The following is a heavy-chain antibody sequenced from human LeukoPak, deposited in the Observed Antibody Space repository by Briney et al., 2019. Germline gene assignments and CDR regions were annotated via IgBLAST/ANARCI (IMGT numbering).Heavy chain of an antibody. J-gene: IGHJ6*04. V-gene: IGHV6-1*01. D-gene: IGHD3-10*01. CDR2: TYYRSKWYN. CDR3: ARLVTMVRGPYVYYYYGMDV. Sequence: SQTLSLTCAISGDSVSSNSAAWNWIRQSPSRGLEWLGRTYYRSKWYNDYAVSVKSRITINPDTSKNQFSLQVTSVTPEDTAVYYCARLVTMVRGPYVYYYYGMDVWGKGTTVTVSS. CDR1: GDSVSSNSAA.